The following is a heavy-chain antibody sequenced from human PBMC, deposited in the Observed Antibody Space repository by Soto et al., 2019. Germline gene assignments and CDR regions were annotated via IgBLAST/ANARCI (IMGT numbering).Heavy chain of an antibody. CDR1: GGSISSGDYY. CDR3: ARSPKGTNFDY. CDR2: IYYSGST. J-gene: IGHJ4*02. D-gene: IGHD2-8*01. Sequence: QVQLQESGPGLVKPSQTLSLTCTVSGGSISSGDYYWSWIRQPPGKGLEWIGYIYYSGSTYYNPSLESRVTISVATSKNQFSLKLSPVTAADTAVYYCARSPKGTNFDYWGQGTLVTVSS. V-gene: IGHV4-30-4*01.